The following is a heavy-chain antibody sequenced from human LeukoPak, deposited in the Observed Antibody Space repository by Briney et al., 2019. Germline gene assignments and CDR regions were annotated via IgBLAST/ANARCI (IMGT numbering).Heavy chain of an antibody. Sequence: PSETLSLTCTVSGGSISSYYWSWIRQPPGEGLEWMGYIYYSGSTNYTPSLKSRVTISVDTSKNQFSLKLSSVTAADTAVYYCARDRRYCTNGVCYYYYYYMDVWGKGTTVTVS. CDR1: GGSISSYY. D-gene: IGHD2-8*01. CDR3: ARDRRYCTNGVCYYYYYYMDV. CDR2: IYYSGST. J-gene: IGHJ6*03. V-gene: IGHV4-59*01.